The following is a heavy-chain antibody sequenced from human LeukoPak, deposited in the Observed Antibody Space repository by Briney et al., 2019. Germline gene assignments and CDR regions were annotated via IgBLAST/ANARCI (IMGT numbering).Heavy chain of an antibody. D-gene: IGHD2-2*01. Sequence: PSETLSLTCAVYGGSFSGYYWSWIRQPPGKGLEWIGKINHSGSTNYNPSLKSRVTISVDTSKNQFSLKLSSVTAADTAVYYCARGPGAVVPAAIRRGYFDLWGRGTLVTVSS. CDR2: INHSGST. J-gene: IGHJ2*01. CDR1: GGSFSGYY. CDR3: ARGPGAVVPAAIRRGYFDL. V-gene: IGHV4-34*01.